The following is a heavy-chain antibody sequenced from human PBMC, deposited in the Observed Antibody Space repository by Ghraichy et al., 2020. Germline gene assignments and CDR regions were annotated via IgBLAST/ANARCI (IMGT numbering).Heavy chain of an antibody. CDR2: IKQDGSEK. Sequence: GESLRLSCAASGFTFSSYWMSWVRQAPGNGLEWVANIKQDGSEKYYVDSVKGRFTISRDNAKNSLYLQMNSLRAEDTAVYYCAREQITMVRGTIIPTFDYWGQGTLVTVSS. J-gene: IGHJ4*02. V-gene: IGHV3-7*01. CDR3: AREQITMVRGTIIPTFDY. D-gene: IGHD3-10*01. CDR1: GFTFSSYW.